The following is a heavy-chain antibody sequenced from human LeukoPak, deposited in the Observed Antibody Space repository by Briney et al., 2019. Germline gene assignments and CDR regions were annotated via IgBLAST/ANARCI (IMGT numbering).Heavy chain of an antibody. D-gene: IGHD5-24*01. J-gene: IGHJ4*02. CDR1: GFSFNTFA. CDR3: ARVHPRDVYCPSD. V-gene: IGHV3-30*02. CDR2: IRFDGSRK. Sequence: GGSLRLSCAASGFSFNTFAMHWVRQAPGKGLEWVAFIRFDGSRKFYADSVKGRFTISRDNSKNTLYLQMNSLRTEDTSVYYCARVHPRDVYCPSDWGQGTLVTVSS.